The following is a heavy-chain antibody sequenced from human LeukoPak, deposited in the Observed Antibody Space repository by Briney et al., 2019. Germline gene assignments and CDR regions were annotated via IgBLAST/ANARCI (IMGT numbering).Heavy chain of an antibody. V-gene: IGHV4-34*08. CDR2: INHSGST. D-gene: IGHD6-19*01. CDR1: GFTFSSYA. J-gene: IGHJ5*02. CDR3: AVLGKPTNSSGSNWFDP. Sequence: GSLRLSCAASGFTFSSYAMSWVRQPPGKGLEWIGEINHSGSTNYNPSLKSRVTISVDTSKNQFSLKLSSVTAADTAVYYCAVLGKPTNSSGSNWFDPWGQGTLVTVSS.